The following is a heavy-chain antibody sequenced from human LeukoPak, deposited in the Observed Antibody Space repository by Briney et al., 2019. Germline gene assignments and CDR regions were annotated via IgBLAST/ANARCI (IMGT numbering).Heavy chain of an antibody. Sequence: GGALRLSCAASGFTFSSAAMSWVRQAPGKGLGWVSGISSSGGSTYYADSVKGRFTISRDNSKNTLYLQMNSLRAEDTAVYYCAKDARRTFGLSSGLYRGSYYFDYWGQGTLVTVSS. D-gene: IGHD6-19*01. CDR1: GFTFSSAA. CDR3: AKDARRTFGLSSGLYRGSYYFDY. V-gene: IGHV3-23*01. J-gene: IGHJ4*02. CDR2: ISSSGGST.